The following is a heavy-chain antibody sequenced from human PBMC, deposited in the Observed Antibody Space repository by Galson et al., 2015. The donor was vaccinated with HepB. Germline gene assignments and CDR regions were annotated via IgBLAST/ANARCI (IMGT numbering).Heavy chain of an antibody. J-gene: IGHJ2*01. V-gene: IGHV3-48*03. D-gene: IGHD3-22*01. Sequence: SLRLSCAASEFSFSYYEMNWVRQAPGKGLERVSYISDTGRTTNYADSVKGRFTTSRDNVKKLLYLQMNNLGAEDTAVYYCARDGVRDYDSSGYYHYWYFDLWGRGTLVTVSS. CDR2: ISDTGRTT. CDR1: EFSFSYYE. CDR3: ARDGVRDYDSSGYYHYWYFDL.